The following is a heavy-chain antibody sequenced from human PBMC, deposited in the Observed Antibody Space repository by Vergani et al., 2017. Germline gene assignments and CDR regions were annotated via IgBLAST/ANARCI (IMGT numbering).Heavy chain of an antibody. Sequence: QVQLQQWGAGLLKPSETLSLTCAVYGGSFSGDYWSWIRQPQGKGLEWMGEINHSGSTNYNQSLRSRVTISVDTSKNQFSLKLSSVTAADTAVYYCASASLLLFGEVAFDIWGQGTMVTVSS. CDR2: INHSGST. D-gene: IGHD3-10*01. CDR3: ASASLLLFGEVAFDI. CDR1: GGSFSGDY. J-gene: IGHJ3*02. V-gene: IGHV4-34*01.